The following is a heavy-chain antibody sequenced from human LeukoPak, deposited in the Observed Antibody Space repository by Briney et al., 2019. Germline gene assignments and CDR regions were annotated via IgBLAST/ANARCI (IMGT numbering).Heavy chain of an antibody. V-gene: IGHV3-23*01. CDR3: AKRMVRGVLDH. D-gene: IGHD3-10*01. CDR1: GFTFTNAW. CDR2: ISGSGGST. J-gene: IGHJ4*02. Sequence: GGSLRLSCAASGFTFTNAWLTWVRQAPGRGLEWVSAISGSGGSTYSADSVKGRFTISRDNARNTLYLQMNSLRAEDTAVYYCAKRMVRGVLDHWGQGTMVTVSS.